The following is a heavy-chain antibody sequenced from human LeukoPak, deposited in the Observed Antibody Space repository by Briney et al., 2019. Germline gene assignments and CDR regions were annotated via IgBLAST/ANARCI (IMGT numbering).Heavy chain of an antibody. J-gene: IGHJ4*02. CDR3: ARSYDFWSGYYHAY. Sequence: PSETLSLTCAVYGGSFSGYYWSWIRQPPGKGLEWIGEINHSGSTNYNPSLKSRVTISVDTSKNQFSLKLSSVTAADTAVYYCARSYDFWSGYYHAYWGQGTLVTVSS. V-gene: IGHV4-34*01. D-gene: IGHD3-3*01. CDR1: GGSFSGYY. CDR2: INHSGST.